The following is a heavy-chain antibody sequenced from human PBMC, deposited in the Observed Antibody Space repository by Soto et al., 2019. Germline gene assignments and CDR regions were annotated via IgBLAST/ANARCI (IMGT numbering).Heavy chain of an antibody. CDR3: ARDRDYNYGSGSNWFDP. V-gene: IGHV4-31*03. J-gene: IGHJ5*02. CDR1: GGSISTAGYY. Sequence: TLSLTCSVSGGSISTAGYYWSWIRQQPGKGLEWIGYIYQSGTTHYNPSLRSRVTMSVDTPKNQFSLKLSSVTAADTAVYYCARDRDYNYGSGSNWFDPWGQGTLVTVSS. D-gene: IGHD3-10*01. CDR2: IYQSGTT.